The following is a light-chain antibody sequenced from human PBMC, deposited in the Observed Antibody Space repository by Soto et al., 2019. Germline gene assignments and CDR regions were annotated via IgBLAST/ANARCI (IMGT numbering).Light chain of an antibody. J-gene: IGLJ3*02. CDR2: DDS. CDR1: NIGSES. V-gene: IGLV3-21*02. Sequence: SYELTQPPSVSVAPGQTARITCGGNNIGSESVHWYQQKPGQAPVVVVYDDSDRPSGIPERFSGSNSGNTATLTISRVEGGVEADYYCQVWHSSGDHSVFGGGTKLTVL. CDR3: QVWHSSGDHSV.